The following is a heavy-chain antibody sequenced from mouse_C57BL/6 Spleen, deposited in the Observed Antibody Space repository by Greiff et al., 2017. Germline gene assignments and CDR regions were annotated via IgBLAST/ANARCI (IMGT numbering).Heavy chain of an antibody. CDR3: ARDLGFYYFDY. Sequence: EVQRVESGGGLVKPGGSLKLSCAASGFTFSSYAMSWVRQTPEKRLEWVATISDGGSYTYYPDNVKGRFTISRDNAKNNLYLHMSHLKSEDTAMYYCARDLGFYYFDYWGQGTTLTVSS. V-gene: IGHV5-4*01. J-gene: IGHJ2*01. D-gene: IGHD3-1*01. CDR1: GFTFSSYA. CDR2: ISDGGSYT.